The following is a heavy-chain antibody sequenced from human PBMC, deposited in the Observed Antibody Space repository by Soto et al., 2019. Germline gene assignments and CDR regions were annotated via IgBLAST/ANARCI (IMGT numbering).Heavy chain of an antibody. Sequence: VASVKVSCKTSGYSFTSYGISWVRQAPGQGLEWMGWLSGYNGNTNYAQRLQGRVTLTTDTSATTAYMELRSLRSDDTAVYYCARGSYDYGEYDQSVENFDHWGQGTLVTVSS. D-gene: IGHD4-17*01. V-gene: IGHV1-18*04. CDR3: ARGSYDYGEYDQSVENFDH. CDR1: GYSFTSYG. CDR2: LSGYNGNT. J-gene: IGHJ4*02.